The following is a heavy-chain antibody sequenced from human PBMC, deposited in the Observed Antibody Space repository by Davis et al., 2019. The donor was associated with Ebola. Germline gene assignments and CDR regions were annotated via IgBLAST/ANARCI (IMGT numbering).Heavy chain of an antibody. CDR2: IYNSGNA. J-gene: IGHJ4*02. CDR1: GGSISSGDYF. Sequence: MPSETLSLTCTVSGGSISSGDYFWSWIRQPPGKGLEWIGYIYNSGNAYYNPSLKSRTTISLDTSKNQFSLKLSSVTAADTAVYYCARERGGLDYWGQGTLVTVSS. D-gene: IGHD2-15*01. V-gene: IGHV4-30-4*02. CDR3: ARERGGLDY.